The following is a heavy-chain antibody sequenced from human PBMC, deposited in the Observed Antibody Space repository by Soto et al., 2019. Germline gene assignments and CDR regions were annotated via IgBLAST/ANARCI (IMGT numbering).Heavy chain of an antibody. V-gene: IGHV3-30*18. D-gene: IGHD6-13*01. CDR2: ISYDGRNK. CDR1: GFTFSSYG. Sequence: QVQLVESGGGVVQPGRSLRLSCAASGFTFSSYGMHWVRQAPGKGLEWVAVISYDGRNKYYADSVKGRFTISRDNSKNTLYLQMNSLRAEDTAVYYCAKDKRYSSSWYQGIYYFYGMDVWGQGTTVTVSS. CDR3: AKDKRYSSSWYQGIYYFYGMDV. J-gene: IGHJ6*02.